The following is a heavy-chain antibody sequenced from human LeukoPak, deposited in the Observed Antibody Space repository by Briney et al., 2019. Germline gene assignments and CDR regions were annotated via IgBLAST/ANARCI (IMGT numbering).Heavy chain of an antibody. CDR3: AREDTAMVARRNSYYYYGMDV. V-gene: IGHV6-1*01. J-gene: IGHJ6*02. Sequence: SQTLSLTCAISGDSVSSNSAAWNWIRQSPSRGLEWLGRTYYRSKWYNDYAVSGKSRITINPDTSKNQFSLQLNSVTPEDTAVYYCAREDTAMVARRNSYYYYGMDVWGQGTTVTVSS. D-gene: IGHD5-18*01. CDR2: TYYRSKWYN. CDR1: GDSVSSNSAA.